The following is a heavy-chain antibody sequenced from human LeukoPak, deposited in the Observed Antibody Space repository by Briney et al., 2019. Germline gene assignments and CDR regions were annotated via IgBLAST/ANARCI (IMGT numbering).Heavy chain of an antibody. CDR1: GSYW. CDR3: VSFYETY. V-gene: IGHV3-74*01. Sequence: GGSLRLSCAASGSYWMHWVRQAPGKGLVWVSHINSDGSWTSYADSVKGRFAISKDNAKNTVYLQMNNLRAEDTAVYYCVSFYETYWGRGTLVTVSS. D-gene: IGHD2/OR15-2a*01. CDR2: INSDGSWT. J-gene: IGHJ4*02.